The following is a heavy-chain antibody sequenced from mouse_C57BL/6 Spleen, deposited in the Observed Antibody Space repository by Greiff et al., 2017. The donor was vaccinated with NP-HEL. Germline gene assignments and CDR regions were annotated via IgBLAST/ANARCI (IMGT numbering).Heavy chain of an antibody. CDR1: GYSFTGYY. J-gene: IGHJ3*01. CDR3: AREAGTTWFAY. D-gene: IGHD4-1*01. CDR2: INPSTGGT. V-gene: IGHV1-43*01. Sequence: EVKLQQSGPELVKPGASVKISCKASGYSFTGYYMHWVKQSSEKSLEWIGEINPSTGGTSYNQKFKGKATLTVDKSSSTAYMQLKSLTSEDSAVYYCAREAGTTWFAYWGQGTLVTVSA.